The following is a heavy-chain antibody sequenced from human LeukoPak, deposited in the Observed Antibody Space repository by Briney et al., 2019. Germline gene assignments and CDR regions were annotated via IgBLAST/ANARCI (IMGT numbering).Heavy chain of an antibody. CDR2: IYYSGST. D-gene: IGHD6-25*01. J-gene: IGHJ6*02. CDR3: ARQNSGARLNV. CDR1: GDSMSSYY. V-gene: IGHV4-59*08. Sequence: SETLSLTCTVSGDSMSSYYWSWIRQPPGKGLEWIGHIYYSGSTNYNPSLKSRLTISVDTSKNQFSLQLSSVTAADTAVYFCARQNSGARLNVWGQGTTVTVSS.